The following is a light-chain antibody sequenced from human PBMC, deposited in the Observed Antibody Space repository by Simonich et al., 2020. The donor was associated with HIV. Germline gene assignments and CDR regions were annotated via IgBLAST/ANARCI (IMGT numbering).Light chain of an antibody. CDR3: AAWDDSLNGYV. CDR2: RSN. V-gene: IGLV1-44*01. J-gene: IGLJ1*01. CDR1: SSNIGSNT. Sequence: QSVLTQPPSASGTPGQRVTISCSGSSSNIGSNTVDWYQQLPGTAPKLLIYRSNQRPSGVPDRVSGSKSGTSASLAISGLQTEDEAYYYCAAWDDSLNGYVFGTGTKVTGL.